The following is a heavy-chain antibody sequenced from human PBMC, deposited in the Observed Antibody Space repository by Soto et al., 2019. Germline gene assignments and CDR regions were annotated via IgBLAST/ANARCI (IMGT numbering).Heavy chain of an antibody. V-gene: IGHV4-31*03. J-gene: IGHJ6*02. CDR1: GASITSGGSY. CDR2: ILYSEKN. D-gene: IGHD3-10*01. Sequence: QVQLQESGPGLVKPSQTLSLTCSVSGASITSGGSYWTWIRQHPGKGLEWIGNILYSEKNYYNPSLKSRVTQILNPSKKQFPLKVNPVTAADTAVYYCVRDRGTTLRMDVWGQGTTVTVSS. CDR3: VRDRGTTLRMDV.